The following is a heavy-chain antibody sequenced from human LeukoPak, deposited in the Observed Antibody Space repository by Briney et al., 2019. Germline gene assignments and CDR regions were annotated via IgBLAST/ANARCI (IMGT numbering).Heavy chain of an antibody. D-gene: IGHD5-24*01. CDR2: IIPIFGTA. V-gene: IGHV1-69*05. CDR3: ASEMATIISAPDY. CDR1: GGTFSSYA. Sequence: ASVKVSCKASGGTFSSYAISWVRQAPGQGLEWMGRIIPIFGTANYAQKFQGRVTITTDESTSTAYMELSSLRSEDTAVYYCASEMATIISAPDYWGQGTLVTVSS. J-gene: IGHJ4*02.